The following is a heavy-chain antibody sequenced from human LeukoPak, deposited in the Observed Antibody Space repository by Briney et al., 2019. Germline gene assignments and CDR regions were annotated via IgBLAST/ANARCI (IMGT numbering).Heavy chain of an antibody. J-gene: IGHJ4*02. CDR3: ARQGVSSYQYYFDY. D-gene: IGHD3-22*01. CDR1: GGSISSYF. CDR2: IHYSGST. V-gene: IGHV4-59*08. Sequence: SETLSLTCTVSGGSISSYFWSWIRQTPGKGLEWIGDIHYSGSTNYNPSLKSRVTISVDTSKNLSSLKLTSVTAADTAVYYCARQGVSSYQYYFDYWGQGTLVTVSS.